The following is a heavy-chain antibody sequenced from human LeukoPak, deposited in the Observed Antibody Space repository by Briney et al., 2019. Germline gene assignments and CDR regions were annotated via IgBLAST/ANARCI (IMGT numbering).Heavy chain of an antibody. CDR3: AREPMYYYDSSGYYRYFDY. V-gene: IGHV3-11*01. Sequence: GSLRLTCAASGFTFSDYYMSWIRQAPGKGLEWVSYISSSGSTIYYADSVKGRFTISRDNAKNSLYLQMNSLRAEDTAVYYCAREPMYYYDSSGYYRYFDYWGQGTLVTVSS. J-gene: IGHJ4*02. CDR1: GFTFSDYY. D-gene: IGHD3-22*01. CDR2: ISSSGSTI.